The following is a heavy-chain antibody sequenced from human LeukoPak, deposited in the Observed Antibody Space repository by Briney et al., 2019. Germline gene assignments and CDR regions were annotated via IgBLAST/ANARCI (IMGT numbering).Heavy chain of an antibody. CDR2: IYSGGST. J-gene: IGHJ4*02. D-gene: IGHD1-20*01. Sequence: PGGSLRLSCAASGFTVSSNYMSWVRQAPGKGLEWVSVIYSGGSTYYADSVKGRFTISRDNAKNSLYLQMNSLRAEDTAVYYCARDGFNWSPGEKYWGQGTLVTVSS. CDR1: GFTVSSNY. V-gene: IGHV3-66*01. CDR3: ARDGFNWSPGEKY.